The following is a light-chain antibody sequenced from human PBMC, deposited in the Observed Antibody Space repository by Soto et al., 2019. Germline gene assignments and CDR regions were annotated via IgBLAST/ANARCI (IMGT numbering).Light chain of an antibody. CDR2: DVT. J-gene: IGLJ2*01. CDR3: SAYTRTITVA. Sequence: QSVLTQPASVSGSPGQSITVSCTRTSSDVGDYSSVSWYQQHPGKAPKLIISDVTNRPSGVSNRFSGSKSGNTASLTISGLQAEDEADYYCSAYTRTITVAFGGGTKVTVL. CDR1: SSDVGDYSS. V-gene: IGLV2-14*01.